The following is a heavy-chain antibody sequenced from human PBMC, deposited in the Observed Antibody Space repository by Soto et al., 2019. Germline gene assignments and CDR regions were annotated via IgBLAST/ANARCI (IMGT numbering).Heavy chain of an antibody. CDR2: ISPNSGGT. J-gene: IGHJ4*01. CDR1: GYTFTSYG. V-gene: IGHV1-2*02. D-gene: IGHD6-13*01. Sequence: ASVKVSCKASGYTFTSYGISWVRQAPGQGLEWMGWISPNSGGTFAAQKFQGRVTMTRDTSVNMAYMELTSLKSDDTAVYYCERQRKGAAAGPFDYWG. CDR3: ERQRKGAAAGPFDY.